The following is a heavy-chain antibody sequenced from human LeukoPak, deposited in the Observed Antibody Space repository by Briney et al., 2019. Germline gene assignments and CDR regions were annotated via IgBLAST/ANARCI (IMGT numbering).Heavy chain of an antibody. CDR3: ARAEGYYDSSGNDAFDI. CDR1: GFTFSSYG. CDR2: IGYDGTNE. V-gene: IGHV3-33*01. D-gene: IGHD3-22*01. Sequence: GGSLRLSCAASGFTFSSYGMHWVRQAPGKGLEWVALIGYDGTNEYYADSVKGRFTISRDNSKNTLYLQMNSLRAEDTAVYYCARAEGYYDSSGNDAFDIWGQGTMVTVSS. J-gene: IGHJ3*02.